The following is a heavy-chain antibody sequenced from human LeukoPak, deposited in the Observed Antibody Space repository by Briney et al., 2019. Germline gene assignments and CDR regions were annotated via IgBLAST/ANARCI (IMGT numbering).Heavy chain of an antibody. V-gene: IGHV4-39*01. CDR1: GGSIRSSSYY. CDR3: ARLGNTDYYYYYYMDV. Sequence: SETLSLTCTVSGGSIRSSSYYWGWIRQPPGKGLEWIGSIYYSGSTNYNPSLKSRVTISVDTSKTQFSLRLSSVTAADTAVYYCARLGNTDYYYYYYMDVWGKGPRSPSP. D-gene: IGHD7-27*01. J-gene: IGHJ6*03. CDR2: IYYSGST.